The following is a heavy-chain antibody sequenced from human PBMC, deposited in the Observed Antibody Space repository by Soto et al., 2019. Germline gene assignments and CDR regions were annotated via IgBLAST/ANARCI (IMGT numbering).Heavy chain of an antibody. CDR1: GFTFSSYS. J-gene: IGHJ6*02. CDR2: IKSDGSST. CDR3: ARGNYGMDV. Sequence: GGSLRLSCAASGFTFSSYSMNWVRQAPGKGLEWVSRIKSDGSSTNYADSVKGRFTSSRDNAKNTLYLQLNSLRVEDTAVYYCARGNYGMDVWGQGTTVTVSS. V-gene: IGHV3-74*01.